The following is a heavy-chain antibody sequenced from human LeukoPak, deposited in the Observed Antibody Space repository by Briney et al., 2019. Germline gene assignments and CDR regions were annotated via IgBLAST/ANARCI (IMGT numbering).Heavy chain of an antibody. CDR2: FDPEDGES. D-gene: IGHD1-26*01. V-gene: IGHV1-24*01. J-gene: IGHJ4*02. CDR3: ATADKWEPLDY. Sequence: ASVKVSCKVSGASLSETSIHWVRQAPGQWLEWMGGFDPEDGESIFAQRFQGRFSMTEDTSTDTAYMELKSLRPEDTAVYYCATADKWEPLDYWGQGTLVTVSS. CDR1: GASLSETS.